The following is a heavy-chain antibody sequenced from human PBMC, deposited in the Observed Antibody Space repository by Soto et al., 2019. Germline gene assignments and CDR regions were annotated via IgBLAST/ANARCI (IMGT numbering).Heavy chain of an antibody. CDR1: GGSFSGYY. V-gene: IGHV4-34*01. CDR2: INHSGST. J-gene: IGHJ6*02. CDR3: ARGFDYYYYYGMDV. Sequence: PSETLSLTCAVYGGSFSGYYWSWIRQPPGKGLEWIGEINHSGSTKYNPSLKNRITISVDTSKNQISLKLSSVTAADTVVYYCARGFDYYYYYGMDVWGQGTTVTVSS.